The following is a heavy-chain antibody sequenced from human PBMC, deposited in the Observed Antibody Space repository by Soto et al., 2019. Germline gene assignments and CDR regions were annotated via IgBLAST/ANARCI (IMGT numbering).Heavy chain of an antibody. CDR3: ARDWSKFSYNYPYYYAMDA. CDR2: LYSSGTT. Sequence: EVQLVETGGGLIQPGGSLRLSCTVSGFSVTNSYINWVRQAPGKGLEWVSILYSSGTTYYADSVRGRFTVSRDASKNTLFLHMNSLRADDTAVYYCARDWSKFSYNYPYYYAMDAWGQGTTVTVSS. J-gene: IGHJ6*02. D-gene: IGHD5-18*01. CDR1: GFSVTNSY. V-gene: IGHV3-53*02.